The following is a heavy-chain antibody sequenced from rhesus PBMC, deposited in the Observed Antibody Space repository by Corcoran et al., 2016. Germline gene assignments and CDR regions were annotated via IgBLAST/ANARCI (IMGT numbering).Heavy chain of an antibody. D-gene: IGHD5-42*01. V-gene: IGHV4S14*01. CDR2: IYGSGGSN. CDR1: GYSISSGYY. CDR3: ARVGSSWSEWDTVGTEWYFDL. Sequence: QVQLQESGPGLVKPSETLSLTCAVSGYSISSGYYWGWIRQPPGKGLEWMGSIYGSGGSNYLNPYLTSGVTLAVDTSKNQCSLKLSSVTAADTAVYYCARVGSSWSEWDTVGTEWYFDLWGPGTPITISS. J-gene: IGHJ2*01.